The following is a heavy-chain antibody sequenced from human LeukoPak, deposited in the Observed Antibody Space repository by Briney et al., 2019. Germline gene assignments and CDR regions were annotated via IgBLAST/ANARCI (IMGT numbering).Heavy chain of an antibody. CDR1: GYTFTGHS. V-gene: IGHV1-8*02. CDR3: ARGPPIRGYRYGYDTGYYYSYSMDV. Sequence: GASVKVSCKASGYTFTGHSMYWVRQAPGQGLEWMGWMNPISGNTGHAQKFQGRVTMTRDTSISTAYMELSSLRSEDTAVYYCARGPPIRGYRYGYDTGYYYSYSMDVWGKGTTVTISS. CDR2: MNPISGNT. J-gene: IGHJ6*03. D-gene: IGHD5-18*01.